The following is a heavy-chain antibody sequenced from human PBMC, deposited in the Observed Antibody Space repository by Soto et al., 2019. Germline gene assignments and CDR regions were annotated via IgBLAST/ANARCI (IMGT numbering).Heavy chain of an antibody. CDR2: IFSSGTT. Sequence: SETLSLTCTVSGDSISSGMKYWSWIRQPPGKGLEWIWYIFSSGTTYYNPSLKSRLTMSLDASQNQFSLKLNSLTDADTAVYFCARVPSPFDYYYAMDVWGQGTTVTVSS. V-gene: IGHV4-30-4*01. CDR3: ARVPSPFDYYYAMDV. D-gene: IGHD3-16*01. J-gene: IGHJ6*02. CDR1: GDSISSGMKY.